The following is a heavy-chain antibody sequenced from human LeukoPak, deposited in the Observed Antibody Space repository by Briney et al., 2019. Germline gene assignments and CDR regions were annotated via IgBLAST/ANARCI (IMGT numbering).Heavy chain of an antibody. CDR2: INPNSGGT. D-gene: IGHD3-3*01. CDR3: ARVRSEDFDY. J-gene: IGHJ4*02. V-gene: IGHV1-2*02. Sequence: ASVKVSCKAPGYTLTDYYMHWVRQAPGQGLEWMGRINPNSGGTNYAQKFQGRVTMTRDTSISTAYMELSRLTSDDTAVYFCARVRSEDFDYWGQGTLVTVSS. CDR1: GYTLTDYY.